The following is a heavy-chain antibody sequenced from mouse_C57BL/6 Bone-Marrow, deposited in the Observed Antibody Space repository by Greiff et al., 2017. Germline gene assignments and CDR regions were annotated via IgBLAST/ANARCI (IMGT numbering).Heavy chain of an antibody. D-gene: IGHD1-1*01. CDR3: ARSGYYGSSLYYAMDY. V-gene: IGHV1-81*01. J-gene: IGHJ4*01. CDR1: GYTFTSYG. Sequence: VQLVESGAELARPGASVKLSCKASGYTFTSYGISWVKQRTGQGLEWIGEIYPRSGNTYYNEKFKGKATLTADKSSSTAYMELRSLTSEDSAVYFCARSGYYGSSLYYAMDYWGQGTSVTVSS. CDR2: IYPRSGNT.